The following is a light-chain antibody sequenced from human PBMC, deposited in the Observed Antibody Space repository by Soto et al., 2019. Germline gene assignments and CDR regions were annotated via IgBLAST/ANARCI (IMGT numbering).Light chain of an antibody. V-gene: IGKV3-20*01. J-gene: IGKJ5*01. CDR2: GAS. Sequence: EIVLTQSPGTLSLSPGQRATLSCRASESISRDYLAWYQQRLGQAPRLLIYGASSGATGIPDRFSGSGSGTDFTLTISRLEPEDFATYYCLQHNSYPPTFGQGTRLEIK. CDR3: LQHNSYPPT. CDR1: ESISRDY.